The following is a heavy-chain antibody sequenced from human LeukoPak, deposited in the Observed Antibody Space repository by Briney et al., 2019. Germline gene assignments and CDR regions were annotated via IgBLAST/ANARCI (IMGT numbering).Heavy chain of an antibody. Sequence: ASVNVSCKASGYTFTSYYMHWVRQAPGQGLEWMGIINPSGGSTSYAQKFQGRVTMTRDTSTSTVYMELSSLRSEDTAVYYCARANYYDSSGYSLYYFDYWGQGTLVTVSS. CDR1: GYTFTSYY. CDR2: INPSGGST. J-gene: IGHJ4*02. CDR3: ARANYYDSSGYSLYYFDY. V-gene: IGHV1-46*01. D-gene: IGHD3-22*01.